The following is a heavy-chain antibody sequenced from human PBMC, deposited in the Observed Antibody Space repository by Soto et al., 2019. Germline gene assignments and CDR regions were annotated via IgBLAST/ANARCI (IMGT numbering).Heavy chain of an antibody. V-gene: IGHV4-39*01. D-gene: IGHD6-6*01. J-gene: IGHJ5*02. CDR2: IYYSGST. CDR3: ARQIAAPRRYNWFDP. Sequence: PSETLSLTCTVSGGSISSSSYYWGWIRQPPGKGLEWIGSIYYSGSTYYNPSLKSRVTISLDTSKNQFSLKLSSVTAADTVVYYCARQIAAPRRYNWFDPWGQGTLVTVSS. CDR1: GGSISSSSYY.